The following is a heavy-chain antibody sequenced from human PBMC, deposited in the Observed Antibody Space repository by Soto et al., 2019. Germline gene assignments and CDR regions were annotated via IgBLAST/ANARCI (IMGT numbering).Heavy chain of an antibody. D-gene: IGHD4-17*01. CDR2: IYPCDSDT. CDR3: ARLRRDGDYSNYYYGMYV. CDR1: GYSFTSYW. J-gene: IGHJ6*02. Sequence: PGESLKISCKGSGYSFTSYWICWLRDLPGKGLEWMGIIYPCDSDTKYRPPFQSQATISDDKSISTAYPQWSSLKASDTAMYYCARLRRDGDYSNYYYGMYVWGQGTTVTVSS. V-gene: IGHV5-51*01.